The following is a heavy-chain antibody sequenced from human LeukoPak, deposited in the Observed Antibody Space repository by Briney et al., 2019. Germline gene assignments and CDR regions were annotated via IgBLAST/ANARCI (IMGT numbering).Heavy chain of an antibody. J-gene: IGHJ4*02. CDR3: ARDLSGYGASDY. CDR1: GGSISSGAYY. CDR2: IYHTGNT. D-gene: IGHD3-22*01. V-gene: IGHV4-31*03. Sequence: SETLSLTCSVSGGSISSGAYYWSWIRQFPGRGLEWIAYIYHTGNTYYNPSLKSRLTISLDTSKNQFSLKLSSVTAADTAVYYCARDLSGYGASDYWGQGTLVTASS.